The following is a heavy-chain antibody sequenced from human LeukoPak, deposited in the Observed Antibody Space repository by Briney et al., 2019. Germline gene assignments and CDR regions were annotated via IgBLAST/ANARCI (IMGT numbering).Heavy chain of an antibody. CDR1: GGTFSSYA. CDR3: ARADSSGYAYFDY. V-gene: IGHV1-69*13. D-gene: IGHD3-22*01. CDR2: IIPIFGTA. J-gene: IGHJ4*02. Sequence: SVKVPCKASGGTFSSYAISWVRQAPGQGLEWMGGIIPIFGTANYAQKFQGRVTITADESTSTAYMELSSLRSEDTAVYYCARADSSGYAYFDYWGQGTLVTVSS.